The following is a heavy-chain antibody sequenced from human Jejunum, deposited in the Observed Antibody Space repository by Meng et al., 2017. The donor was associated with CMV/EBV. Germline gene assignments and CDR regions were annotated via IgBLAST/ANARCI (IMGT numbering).Heavy chain of an antibody. J-gene: IGHJ4*02. Sequence: SCVGSGFIFSNYEMKWVRQAPGKGLEWISFISNRASAIYYADSVKGRFTVSRDNAKNSLYLQMNNLRVEDTAVYYCARDTAPVPFWGQGTLVTVS. CDR1: GFIFSNYE. V-gene: IGHV3-48*03. D-gene: IGHD5-18*01. CDR2: ISNRASAI. CDR3: ARDTAPVPF.